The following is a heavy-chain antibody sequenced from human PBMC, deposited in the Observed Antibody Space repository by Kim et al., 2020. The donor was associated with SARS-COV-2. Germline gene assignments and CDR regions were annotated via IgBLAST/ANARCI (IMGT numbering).Heavy chain of an antibody. D-gene: IGHD3-9*01. CDR3: TTLLRYFDWLAVKYYYYGMDV. CDR1: GFTFSNAW. V-gene: IGHV3-15*01. J-gene: IGHJ6*02. CDR2: IKSKTDGGTT. Sequence: GGSLRLSCAASGFTFSNAWMSWVRQAPWKGLEWVGRIKSKTDGGTTDYAAPVKGRFTISRDDSKNTLYLQMNSLKTEDTAVYYCTTLLRYFDWLAVKYYYYGMDVWGQGTTVTVSS.